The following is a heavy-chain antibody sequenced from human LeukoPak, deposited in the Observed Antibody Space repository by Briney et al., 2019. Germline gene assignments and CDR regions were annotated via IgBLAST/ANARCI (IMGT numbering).Heavy chain of an antibody. J-gene: IGHJ3*02. V-gene: IGHV4-59*01. CDR1: GGSISSYY. CDR3: AREAPPLRYFDWLLSGEDAFDI. CDR2: IYYSGST. D-gene: IGHD3-9*01. Sequence: PSETPSLTCTVSGGSISSYYWSWIRQPPGKGLEWIGYIYYSGSTNYNPSLKSRVTISVDTSKNQFSLKLSSVTAADTAVYYCAREAPPLRYFDWLLSGEDAFDIWGQGTMVTVSS.